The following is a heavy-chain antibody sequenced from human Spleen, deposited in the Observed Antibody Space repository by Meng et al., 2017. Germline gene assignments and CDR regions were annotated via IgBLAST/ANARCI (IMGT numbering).Heavy chain of an antibody. J-gene: IGHJ4*02. CDR1: GYTFTDFF. CDR2: INCYTSGT. Sequence: QVQLVQSGAEVKKPGASLMMSCRTSGYTFTDFFLHWVRQAPGQGLEWLGTINCYTSGTAYARKFQGRITLTRDTSTTTVYMDLGSLGSDDTAFYYCAREKSPGHFDYFGQGSLVTVSS. CDR3: AREKSPGHFDY. V-gene: IGHV1-46*01.